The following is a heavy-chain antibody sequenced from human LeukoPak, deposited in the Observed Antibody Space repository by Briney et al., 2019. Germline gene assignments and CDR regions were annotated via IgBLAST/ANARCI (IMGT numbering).Heavy chain of an antibody. D-gene: IGHD3-9*01. CDR1: GYTFTSYY. V-gene: IGHV1-46*01. Sequence: ASVKVSCKASGYTFTSYYMHWVRQAPGQGLEWMGIINPSGGSTSYARKFQGRVTMTRDTSTSTVYMELSSLRSEDTAVYYCARNLYDILTGYNDNYYGMDVWGQGTTVTVPS. CDR3: ARNLYDILTGYNDNYYGMDV. J-gene: IGHJ6*02. CDR2: INPSGGST.